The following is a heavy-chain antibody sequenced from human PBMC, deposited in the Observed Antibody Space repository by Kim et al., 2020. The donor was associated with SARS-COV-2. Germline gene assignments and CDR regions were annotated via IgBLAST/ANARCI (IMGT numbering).Heavy chain of an antibody. CDR1: AFTFSNYG. V-gene: IGHV3-33*03. CDR2: IWYDGSKK. Sequence: GGSLRLSCAASAFTFSNYGMHWVRQAPGKGLEWVVVIWYDGSKKYYRDSVKGRFTISRDNSKNIVYLQMDSLRPDDTAVYYCARYNSGFSDYWGQGTLVTVSS. CDR3: ARYNSGFSDY. J-gene: IGHJ4*02. D-gene: IGHD6-19*01.